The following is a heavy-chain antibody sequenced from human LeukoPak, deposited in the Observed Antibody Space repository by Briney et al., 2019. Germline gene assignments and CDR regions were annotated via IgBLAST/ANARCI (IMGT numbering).Heavy chain of an antibody. Sequence: PSETLSLTCTVSGYSISSGYYWGWIRRPPGKGLEWIGSIYHSGSTYYNPSLKSRVTISVDTSKNQFSLKLSSVTAADTAVYYCARGGIVGATTLDYWGQGTLVTVSS. V-gene: IGHV4-38-2*02. J-gene: IGHJ4*02. D-gene: IGHD1-26*01. CDR3: ARGGIVGATTLDY. CDR2: IYHSGST. CDR1: GYSISSGYY.